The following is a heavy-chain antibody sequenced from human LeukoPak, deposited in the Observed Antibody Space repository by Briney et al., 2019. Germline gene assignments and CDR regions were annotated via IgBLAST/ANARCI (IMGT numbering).Heavy chain of an antibody. CDR1: GFTFSDYY. CDR2: ISSSGSTI. V-gene: IGHV3-11*04. Sequence: PGGSLRLSCAASGFTFSDYYMSWIRQAPGKGLEWVSYISSSGSTIYYADSVKGRFTISRDNAKNSLYLQMNSLRAEDTAVYYCARVWNSSSWYQYYYYYYMDVWGKGTTVTVSS. D-gene: IGHD6-13*01. CDR3: ARVWNSSSWYQYYYYYYMDV. J-gene: IGHJ6*03.